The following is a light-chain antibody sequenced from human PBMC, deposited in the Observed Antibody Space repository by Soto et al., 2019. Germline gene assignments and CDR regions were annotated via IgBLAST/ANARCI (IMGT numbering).Light chain of an antibody. CDR2: GVT. CDR1: STDVGAYNY. V-gene: IGLV2-8*01. CDR3: SSYAGSSCIV. J-gene: IGLJ1*01. Sequence: QSALTRPPSASGSPGQSVTISCTGTSTDVGAYNYVSWFQQYPGKAPKLMIYGVTKRPSGVPARFSGSKSGNTASLTVSGLQAEDEADYYCSSYAGSSCIVFATRRKV.